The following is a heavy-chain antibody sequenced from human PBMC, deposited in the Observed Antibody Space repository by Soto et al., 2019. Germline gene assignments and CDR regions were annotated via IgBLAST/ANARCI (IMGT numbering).Heavy chain of an antibody. V-gene: IGHV1-18*04. J-gene: IGHJ6*02. Sequence: QVQLVQSGAEVKKPGASVKVSCKASGYTFTSYGISWVRQAPGQGLEWMGWISAYNGNTNYAQKLQGRVTMTTDTSTSTAYTELRSLRSDDTAVYYCARQGKYGDYVTYYYGMDVWGQGTTVTVSS. CDR2: ISAYNGNT. CDR3: ARQGKYGDYVTYYYGMDV. CDR1: GYTFTSYG. D-gene: IGHD4-17*01.